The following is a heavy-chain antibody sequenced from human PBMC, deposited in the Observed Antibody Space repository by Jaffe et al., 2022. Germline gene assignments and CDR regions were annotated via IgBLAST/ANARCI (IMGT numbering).Heavy chain of an antibody. J-gene: IGHJ4*02. Sequence: QVQLQESGPGLVKPSQTLSLTCTVSSGSIDSGNYYWSWIRQPAGKGLEWIGRLFSSGNTNYNPSLKSRVTISVDASQNQFSLKLSDVTAADTAVYYCAGSGKYLTHFDYWGQGTLVIVSS. CDR1: SGSIDSGNYY. CDR2: LFSSGNT. CDR3: AGSGKYLTHFDY. V-gene: IGHV4-61*02. D-gene: IGHD1-26*01.